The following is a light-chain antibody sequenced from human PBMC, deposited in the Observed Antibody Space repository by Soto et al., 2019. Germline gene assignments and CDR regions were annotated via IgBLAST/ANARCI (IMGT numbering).Light chain of an antibody. J-gene: IGKJ1*01. V-gene: IGKV1-5*03. CDR1: QGIGSW. CDR2: KAS. CDR3: QQYNSYSWT. Sequence: DNQMTQFPSTRSSPVGERVTITCRASQGIGSWLAWNQRKPGKVPKLLIYKASSLASGVPSRFSGSGSGTEFTLTISSLQPDDFATYYCQQYNSYSWTFGQGTKVEIK.